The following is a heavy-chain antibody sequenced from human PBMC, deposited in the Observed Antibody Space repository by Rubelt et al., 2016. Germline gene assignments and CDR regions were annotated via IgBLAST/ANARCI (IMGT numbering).Heavy chain of an antibody. CDR1: GFTFSSYA. Sequence: EVQLLESGGGLVQPGGSLRLSCAASGFTFSSYAMSWVRQAPGKGLEWVSAISGSGGSTYYADSVKGRFTISRDNSKNTRYRGMNSLRAEDTAVYYCAVQGSSGWFGENYFDYWGQGTLVTVSS. D-gene: IGHD6-19*01. CDR2: ISGSGGST. CDR3: AVQGSSGWFGENYFDY. J-gene: IGHJ4*02. V-gene: IGHV3-23*01.